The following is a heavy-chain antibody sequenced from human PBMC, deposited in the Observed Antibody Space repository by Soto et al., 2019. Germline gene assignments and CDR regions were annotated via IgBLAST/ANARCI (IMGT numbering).Heavy chain of an antibody. V-gene: IGHV3-23*01. CDR2: ISGTVGNT. Sequence: GGSLRLSCVASGFTFNNSAMSWVRQAPGKGLQWVSSISGTVGNTYYAESVKGRFTISRDTSKNTVYLQMNSLRAEDTAIYYRAKGTMGAPFYYFDYWGQGTLVTVS. CDR1: GFTFNNSA. CDR3: AKGTMGAPFYYFDY. J-gene: IGHJ4*02. D-gene: IGHD1-26*01.